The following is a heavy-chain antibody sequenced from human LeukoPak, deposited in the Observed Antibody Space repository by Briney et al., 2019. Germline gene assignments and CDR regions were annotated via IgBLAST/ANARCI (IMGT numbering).Heavy chain of an antibody. CDR1: GFTFRSYF. V-gene: IGHV3-64*01. Sequence: PGGSLRLSCAVSGFTFRSYFMHWVRQPPGKGLEYVSAINYNGDGTYYANSVKGRFTISRDNSKDTVYLQMGSLRAEDTAVHYCARDPSVGGFSGSELDLWGQGTLVTVSS. CDR2: INYNGDGT. CDR3: ARDPSVGGFSGSELDL. D-gene: IGHD3-16*01. J-gene: IGHJ5*02.